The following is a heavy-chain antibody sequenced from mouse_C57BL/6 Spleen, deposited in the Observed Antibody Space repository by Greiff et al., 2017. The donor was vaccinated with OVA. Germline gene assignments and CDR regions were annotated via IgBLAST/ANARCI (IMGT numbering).Heavy chain of an antibody. V-gene: IGHV1-64*01. Sequence: QVQLQQPGAELVKPGASVKLSCKASGYTFISYWMHWVKQRPGQGLEWIGMIHPNSGSTNYNEKFKSKATLTVDKSSSTAYMQLSSLTSEDSAVYYCARGDNYVEGAMDYWGQGTSVTVSS. CDR1: GYTFISYW. CDR2: IHPNSGST. CDR3: ARGDNYVEGAMDY. D-gene: IGHD2-4*01. J-gene: IGHJ4*01.